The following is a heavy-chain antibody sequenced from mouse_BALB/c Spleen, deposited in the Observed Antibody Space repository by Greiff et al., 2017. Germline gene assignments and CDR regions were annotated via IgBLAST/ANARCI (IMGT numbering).Heavy chain of an antibody. Sequence: AQLQQSGAELARPGASVKLSCKASGYTFTSYWMQWVKQRPGQGLEWIGAIYPGDGDTRYTQKFKGKATLTADKSSSTAYMQLSSLASEDSAVYYCARNWDFDYWGQGTTLTVSS. CDR3: ARNWDFDY. CDR2: IYPGDGDT. V-gene: IGHV1-87*01. CDR1: GYTFTSYW. D-gene: IGHD4-1*01. J-gene: IGHJ2*01.